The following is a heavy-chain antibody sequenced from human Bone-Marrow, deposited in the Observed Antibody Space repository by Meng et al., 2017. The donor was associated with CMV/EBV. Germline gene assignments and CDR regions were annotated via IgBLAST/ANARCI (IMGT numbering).Heavy chain of an antibody. CDR1: GFTFSSYS. CDR3: AKRGFGVVTPDY. Sequence: GESLKISCAASGFTFSSYSMNWVRQAPGKGLEWVSSISSSSSYIYYADSVKGRFTISRDNSKNTLYLQMNSLRAEDTAVYYCAKRGFGVVTPDYWGQGTLVTVSS. J-gene: IGHJ4*02. V-gene: IGHV3-21*04. D-gene: IGHD3-3*01. CDR2: ISSSSSYI.